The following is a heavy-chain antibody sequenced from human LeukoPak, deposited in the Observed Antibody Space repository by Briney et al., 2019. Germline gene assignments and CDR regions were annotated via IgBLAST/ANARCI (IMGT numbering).Heavy chain of an antibody. D-gene: IGHD3-9*01. J-gene: IGHJ4*02. Sequence: GGSLRLSCAASGFTFSSYTMTWVRQAPGKGLEWVSSISRSSIYKYYADSLKGRFTISRDNAKNSLYLQMNSLRAEDTAVYYCAKDLSYYDILTGYYTVGYDYWGQGTLVTVSS. CDR1: GFTFSSYT. CDR3: AKDLSYYDILTGYYTVGYDY. V-gene: IGHV3-21*04. CDR2: ISRSSIYK.